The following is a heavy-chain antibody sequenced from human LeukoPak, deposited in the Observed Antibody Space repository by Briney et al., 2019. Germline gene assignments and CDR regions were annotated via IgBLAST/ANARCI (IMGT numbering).Heavy chain of an antibody. CDR2: INSDGSDT. D-gene: IGHD2-15*01. Sequence: PGGSLRLSCAASGFTFNNYAMSWVRQAPGKGLEWVSAINSDGSDTYHTDSVKGRFIISRDNPRNTLYLQVSSLRAEDTAVYYCATQLGYCSSGSCYFDYWGQGTLVTVSS. V-gene: IGHV3-23*01. CDR3: ATQLGYCSSGSCYFDY. CDR1: GFTFNNYA. J-gene: IGHJ4*02.